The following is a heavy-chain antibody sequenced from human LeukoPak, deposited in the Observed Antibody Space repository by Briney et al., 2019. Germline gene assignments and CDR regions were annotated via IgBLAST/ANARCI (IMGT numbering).Heavy chain of an antibody. J-gene: IGHJ4*02. V-gene: IGHV3-11*01. CDR3: ASAGPDPYPFDY. D-gene: IGHD2-2*02. CDR1: GFTLSDYF. CDR2: ISSSDTTT. Sequence: GGSLTLSCAASGFTLSDYFMSWIRQAPGKGLEWVSYISSSDTTTYYADSVKGRFTISRDNAQNTLYLQMHSLRAEDTALYYCASAGPDPYPFDYWGQGTLVTVSS.